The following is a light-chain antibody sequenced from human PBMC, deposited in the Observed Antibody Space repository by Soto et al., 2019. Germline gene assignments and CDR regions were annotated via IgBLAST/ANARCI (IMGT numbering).Light chain of an antibody. V-gene: IGKV3-20*01. CDR1: QSVSSSY. CDR3: QQYGSSPA. Sequence: ESVLTQSRGTLSLSPGERATLSCRASQSVSSSYLAWYQQKPGQAPRLLIYGASSRATGIPDRFSGSGSGTDFTLPISRLEPEDFAVYYCQQYGSSPAFGQGTKVDIK. CDR2: GAS. J-gene: IGKJ1*01.